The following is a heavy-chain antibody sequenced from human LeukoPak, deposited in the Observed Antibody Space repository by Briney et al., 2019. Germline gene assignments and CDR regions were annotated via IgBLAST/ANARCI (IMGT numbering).Heavy chain of an antibody. CDR1: GFTFSSYA. D-gene: IGHD1-7*01. CDR3: AKRRGLELLYYYYMDV. CDR2: ISGSGGST. V-gene: IGHV3-23*01. J-gene: IGHJ6*03. Sequence: GGSLRLSCAASGFTFSSYAMSWVRQAPGKGLEWVSAISGSGGSTYYADSVKGRFTISRDNSKNALFLQMNSLRAEDTAVYYCAKRRGLELLYYYYMDVWGKGTTVTVSS.